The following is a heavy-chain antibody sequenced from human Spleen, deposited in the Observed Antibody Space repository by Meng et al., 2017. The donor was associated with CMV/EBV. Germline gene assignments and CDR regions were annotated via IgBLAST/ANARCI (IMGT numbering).Heavy chain of an antibody. CDR3: ARVGVDFWSGHSPYDI. CDR2: IYSGGST. J-gene: IGHJ3*02. Sequence: GESLKISCAASGFTVSSNYMSWVRQAPGKGLEWVSVIYSGGSTYYADSVKGRFTISRDNAKNTLYLQMNSLRAEDTAVYYCARVGVDFWSGHSPYDIWGQGTVVTVSS. D-gene: IGHD3-3*01. V-gene: IGHV3-66*01. CDR1: GFTVSSNY.